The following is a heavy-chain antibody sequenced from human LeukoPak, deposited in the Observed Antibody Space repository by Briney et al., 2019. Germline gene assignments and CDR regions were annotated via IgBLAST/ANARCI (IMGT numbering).Heavy chain of an antibody. D-gene: IGHD4-17*01. V-gene: IGHV3-15*01. Sequence: GGSLRLSCAASGSTFSNAWMSWVRQAPGKGLEWVGRIKSKTDGGTTDYAAPVKGRFTISRDDSKNTLYLQMNSLKTEDTAVYYCTTGESGSGQIAYGDYGAYFDYWGQGTLVTVSS. CDR1: GSTFSNAW. J-gene: IGHJ4*02. CDR3: TTGESGSGQIAYGDYGAYFDY. CDR2: IKSKTDGGTT.